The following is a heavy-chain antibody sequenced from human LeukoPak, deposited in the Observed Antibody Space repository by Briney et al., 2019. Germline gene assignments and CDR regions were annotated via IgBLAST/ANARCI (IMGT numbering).Heavy chain of an antibody. D-gene: IGHD3-16*01. CDR2: IKQDGSEK. CDR3: ARLALSSPSLFDY. V-gene: IGHV3-7*01. J-gene: IGHJ4*02. CDR1: GFTFSSYW. Sequence: GGSLRLSCAASGFTFSSYWMSWVRQAPGKGLEWVANIKQDGSEKYYVDSVKGRFTISRDNAKNSLYLQMNSLRAEDTAVYYCARLALSSPSLFDYWGQGTLVTVSS.